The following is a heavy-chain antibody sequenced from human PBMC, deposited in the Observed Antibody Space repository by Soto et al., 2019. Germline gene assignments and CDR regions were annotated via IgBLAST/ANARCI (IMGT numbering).Heavy chain of an antibody. CDR1: GFSLSDYW. CDR3: VSAPEQSPNDF. J-gene: IGHJ4*01. D-gene: IGHD6-13*01. Sequence: PGGSLRLSCAASGFSLSDYWMHWVRQVPGKGLLWVSRISVDGRDTTYADSVKGRFTISRDNAKNTLYLQMDSLRAEDTAVYYCVSAPEQSPNDFWGHGSLVTVSS. V-gene: IGHV3-74*03. CDR2: ISVDGRDT.